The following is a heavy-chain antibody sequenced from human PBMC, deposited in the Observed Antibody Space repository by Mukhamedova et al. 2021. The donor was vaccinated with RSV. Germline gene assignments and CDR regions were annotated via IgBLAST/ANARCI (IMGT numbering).Heavy chain of an antibody. V-gene: IGHV5-51*01. CDR3: ARRGYYTSGTSDS. Sequence: EWMGIIHSANSDTQYSPSFQGQVTISVDKSIGTAYLQWNDQKASDTAMYYCARRGYYTSGTSDSWGPGTLVTVSS. J-gene: IGHJ4*02. CDR2: IHSANSDT. D-gene: IGHD3-10*01.